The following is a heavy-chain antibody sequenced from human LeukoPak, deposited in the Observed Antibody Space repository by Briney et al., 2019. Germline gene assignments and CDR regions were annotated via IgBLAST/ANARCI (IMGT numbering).Heavy chain of an antibody. D-gene: IGHD3-10*02. J-gene: IGHJ6*04. CDR3: AELGITMIGGV. CDR2: IRYDGSKK. Sequence: GGSLRLSCAASGFTFISYGMHWVRQAPGKGLEWVAFIRYDGSKKYYADSVKGRFTISRDNSKNTLYLQMNSLRAEDTAVYYCAELGITMIGGVWGKGTTVTISS. V-gene: IGHV3-30*02. CDR1: GFTFISYG.